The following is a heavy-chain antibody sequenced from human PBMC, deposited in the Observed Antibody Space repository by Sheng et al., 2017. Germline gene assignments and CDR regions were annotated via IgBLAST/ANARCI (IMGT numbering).Heavy chain of an antibody. J-gene: IGHJ6*03. CDR3: ARVGTMSYYYVLHGR. CDR1: GFTFSSYW. Sequence: EVQLVESGGGLVQPGGSLRLSCAASGFTFSSYWMRWVRQAPGKGLEWVANIKQDGSEKYYVDSVKGRFTISRDNAKNSLYLQMNSLRVEDTAVYYCARVGTMSYYYVLHGRLGQRDHGHRLL. V-gene: IGHV3-7*05. CDR2: IKQDGSEK. D-gene: IGHD3-10*02.